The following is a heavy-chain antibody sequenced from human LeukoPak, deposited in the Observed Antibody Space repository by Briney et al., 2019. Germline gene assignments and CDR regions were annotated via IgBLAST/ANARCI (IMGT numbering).Heavy chain of an antibody. V-gene: IGHV1-2*02. D-gene: IGHD3-10*01. CDR2: INPNSGGT. CDR1: GYTFTGYY. Sequence: ASVRVSCKASGYTFTGYYMHWVRQAPGQGLEWMGWINPNSGGTNYAQKFQGRVTMTRDTSISTAYMELSRLRSDDTAVYYCARDGITMARGVRGKNWSDPWGQGTLVTVSS. CDR3: ARDGITMARGVRGKNWSDP. J-gene: IGHJ5*02.